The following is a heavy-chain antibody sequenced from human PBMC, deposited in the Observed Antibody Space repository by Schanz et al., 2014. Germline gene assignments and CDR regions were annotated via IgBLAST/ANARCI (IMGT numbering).Heavy chain of an antibody. J-gene: IGHJ5*02. D-gene: IGHD3-10*01. CDR1: GFTFSSYS. Sequence: EVQLVESGGGLVQPGGSLRLSCTASGFTFSSYSMNWVRQAPGKGLEWVANIKKDGSEKYYVDSVKGRFTISRDNAKNSLFLQMNSLRPEDTAVYYCVRDILHRVYDSGSPWGQGTLXTVSS. CDR2: IKKDGSEK. V-gene: IGHV3-7*01. CDR3: VRDILHRVYDSGSP.